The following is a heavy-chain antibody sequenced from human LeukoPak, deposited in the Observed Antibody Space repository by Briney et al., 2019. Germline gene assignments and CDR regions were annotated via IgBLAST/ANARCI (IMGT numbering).Heavy chain of an antibody. CDR3: ARDIGYGSGNDY. CDR2: INYSGST. Sequence: SGTLSLTCAVSGGSISSSNWWNWVRQPPGKGLEWIGEINYSGSTNYNPSLKSRVTISVDKSKNQFSLKLSSVTAADTAVYYCARDIGYGSGNDYWGQGTLVTVSS. D-gene: IGHD3-10*01. V-gene: IGHV4-4*02. J-gene: IGHJ4*02. CDR1: GGSISSSNW.